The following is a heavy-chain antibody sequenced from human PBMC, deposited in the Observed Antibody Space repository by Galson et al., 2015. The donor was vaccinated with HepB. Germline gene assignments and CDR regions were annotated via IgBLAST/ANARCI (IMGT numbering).Heavy chain of an antibody. V-gene: IGHV3-30*18. D-gene: IGHD1-26*01. Sequence: SLRLSCAASGFTFSSYGMHWVRQAPGKGLEWVAVISYDGSNKYYADSVKGRFTISRDNSKNTLYLQMNSLRAEDTAVYYCAKAGGGSYYYGMGVWGQGTTVNVSS. CDR1: GFTFSSYG. J-gene: IGHJ6*02. CDR2: ISYDGSNK. CDR3: AKAGGGSYYYGMGV.